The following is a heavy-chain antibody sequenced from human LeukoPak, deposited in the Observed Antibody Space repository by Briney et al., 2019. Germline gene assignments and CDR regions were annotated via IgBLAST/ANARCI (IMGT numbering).Heavy chain of an antibody. V-gene: IGHV1-8*01. J-gene: IGHJ6*02. Sequence: ASVKVSCKASGYTFTSYDINWVRQATGQGLEWMGWMNPNSGNTGYAQKFQDRVTMTRNTSISTAYMELSSLRSEDTAVYYCARGTADSSSWYPVYYYYGMDVWGQGTTVTVSS. CDR1: GYTFTSYD. CDR2: MNPNSGNT. D-gene: IGHD6-13*01. CDR3: ARGTADSSSWYPVYYYYGMDV.